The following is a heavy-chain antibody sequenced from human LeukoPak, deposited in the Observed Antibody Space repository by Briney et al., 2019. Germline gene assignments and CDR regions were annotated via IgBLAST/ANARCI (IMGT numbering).Heavy chain of an antibody. CDR2: IEGDGNRI. V-gene: IGHV3-74*01. Sequence: GGSLRLSCAASGFTFRSYWMSWVRQAPGKGLMWVSRIEGDGNRITYADSVKGRFTISRDNAKNTLYLQMNSLRAEDTAVYYCTRDWRNLGYDYWGQGTLVTVSS. CDR3: TRDWRNLGYDY. J-gene: IGHJ4*02. CDR1: GFTFRSYW. D-gene: IGHD5-12*01.